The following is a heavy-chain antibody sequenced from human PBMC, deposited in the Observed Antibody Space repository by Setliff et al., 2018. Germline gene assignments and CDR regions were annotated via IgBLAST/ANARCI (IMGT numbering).Heavy chain of an antibody. J-gene: IGHJ4*02. Sequence: GESLKISCAASGFTFSNYWMHWVRQAPGKGPVWVSRINSDESRPNYADSVKGRFTISRDNVKKSLYLQMNSLRPEDTALYYCANGGRDFYDSSGYYSDWGQGTLVTVSS. D-gene: IGHD3-22*01. CDR1: GFTFSNYW. CDR3: ANGGRDFYDSSGYYSD. V-gene: IGHV3-74*01. CDR2: INSDESRP.